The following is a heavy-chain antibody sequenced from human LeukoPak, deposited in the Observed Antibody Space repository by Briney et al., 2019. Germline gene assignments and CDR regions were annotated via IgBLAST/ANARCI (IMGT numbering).Heavy chain of an antibody. CDR2: ISSSGNTI. J-gene: IGHJ5*02. D-gene: IGHD3-16*02. Sequence: GGSLRLSCAASGFTFSYYSMNWVRQAPGKGLQWVSYISSSGNTIFYADSVKGRFTISRDNAKNSLYLQMSSLRAEDTAVYYCARGVIIRGRLDPWGQGTLVTVSS. CDR1: GFTFSYYS. V-gene: IGHV3-48*01. CDR3: ARGVIIRGRLDP.